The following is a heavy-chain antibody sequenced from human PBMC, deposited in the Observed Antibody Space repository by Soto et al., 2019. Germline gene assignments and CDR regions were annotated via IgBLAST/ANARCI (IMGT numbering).Heavy chain of an antibody. CDR1: GDPIRGVYY. CDR2: IFHSGMT. D-gene: IGHD6-6*01. Sequence: SETLSLTCAVSGDPIRGVYYWGWVRQPPGKGLEWLTNIFHSGMTYYSPSLRSRLTISGDNAKNSLYLQMNSLRAEDTAVYYCATTPRRQLDYYYGMDVWGQGTTVTVSS. V-gene: IGHV4-38-2*01. J-gene: IGHJ6*02. CDR3: ATTPRRQLDYYYGMDV.